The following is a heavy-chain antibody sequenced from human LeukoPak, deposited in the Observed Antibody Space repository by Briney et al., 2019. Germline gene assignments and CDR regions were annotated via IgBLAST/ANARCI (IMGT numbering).Heavy chain of an antibody. J-gene: IGHJ6*02. CDR2: ISYDGSNK. CDR3: ARAVPRYFDWLDYYYGMDV. D-gene: IGHD3-9*01. Sequence: GGSLRLSCAASGFTFSSYGMHWVRQAPGKGLEWVAVISYDGSNKYYADSVKGRFTISRDNSKNTLYLQMNSLRAEDTAVYYCARAVPRYFDWLDYYYGMDVWGQGTTVTVSS. V-gene: IGHV3-30*03. CDR1: GFTFSSYG.